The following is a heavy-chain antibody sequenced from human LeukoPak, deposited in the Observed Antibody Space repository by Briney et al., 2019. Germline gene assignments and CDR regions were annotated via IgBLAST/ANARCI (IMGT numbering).Heavy chain of an antibody. CDR2: IYSVCRT. V-gene: IGHV3-66*01. CDR3: ARAGGSYSNYMDV. D-gene: IGHD1-26*01. J-gene: IGHJ6*03. Sequence: TRGSLRLSCAASTFTVSSNYMSWVRQAPGKGLECVSVIYSVCRTFYADSVKGRFSISRDNAKNSLYLQMNSLRAEDTAVYYCARAGGSYSNYMDVWGKGTTVTVSS. CDR1: TFTVSSNY.